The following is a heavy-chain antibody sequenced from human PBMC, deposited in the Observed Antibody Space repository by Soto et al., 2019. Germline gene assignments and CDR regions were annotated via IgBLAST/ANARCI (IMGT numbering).Heavy chain of an antibody. D-gene: IGHD2-21*02. CDR2: IIPIFGIA. J-gene: IGHJ4*02. V-gene: IGHV1-69*02. CDR1: GGTFSSYS. Sequence: SVKVSCKASGGTFSSYSITWVRQAPGHGLEWIGRIIPIFGIASYAQKFQGRVTITADESTSTAYMELSSLRSEDTAVYYCARSIVVVTALDYWGQGTLVTVS. CDR3: ARSIVVVTALDY.